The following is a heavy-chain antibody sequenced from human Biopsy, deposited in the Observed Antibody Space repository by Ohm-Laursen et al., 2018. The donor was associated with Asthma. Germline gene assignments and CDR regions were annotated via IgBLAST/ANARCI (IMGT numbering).Heavy chain of an antibody. D-gene: IGHD1-26*01. J-gene: IGHJ6*02. CDR2: ISGSGDNT. CDR3: AKDKVGAANSYQYGMDV. Sequence: SLRLSCSASEFPFSPYAMNWVRQAPGKGLEWVSSISGSGDNTHYSDSVQGRFIISRDNSKNTLYLQMNSLRVEDTAIYFCAKDKVGAANSYQYGMDVWGQGTTVTVSS. CDR1: EFPFSPYA. V-gene: IGHV3-23*01.